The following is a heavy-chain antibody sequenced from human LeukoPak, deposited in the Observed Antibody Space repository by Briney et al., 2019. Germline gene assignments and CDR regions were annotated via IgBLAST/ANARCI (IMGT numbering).Heavy chain of an antibody. CDR1: GFTFSSYA. D-gene: IGHD5-12*01. V-gene: IGHV3-23*01. Sequence: PGGSLRLSCAASGFTFSSYAMSWVRQAPGKGLEWVSAISGSGGSTYYADSVKGRFTISRDNSKNTLYLQMNSLRAEDTAVYYCARDGWLRFYGGPEAYYFDYWGQGTLVTVSS. CDR2: ISGSGGST. CDR3: ARDGWLRFYGGPEAYYFDY. J-gene: IGHJ4*02.